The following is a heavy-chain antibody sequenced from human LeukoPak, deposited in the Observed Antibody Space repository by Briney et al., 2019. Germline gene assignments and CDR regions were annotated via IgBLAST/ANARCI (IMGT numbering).Heavy chain of an antibody. CDR3: ARDLRSSSSSGINYYGMDV. D-gene: IGHD6-6*01. V-gene: IGHV4-34*01. J-gene: IGHJ6*02. Sequence: SETLSLTCAVYGGSFGGYYWTWIRQPPGKGPEWIGEINHSGSTNYNPSLKRRVFMSVDTAKNQFSLKLNSVSAADTAVYYCARDLRSSSSSGINYYGMDVWGQGTTVTVSS. CDR2: INHSGST. CDR1: GGSFGGYY.